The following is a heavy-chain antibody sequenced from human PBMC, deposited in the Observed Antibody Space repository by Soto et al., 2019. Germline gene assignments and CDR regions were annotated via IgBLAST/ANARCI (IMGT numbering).Heavy chain of an antibody. CDR2: IYYSGST. Sequence: SETLSLTCTVSGGSISSYYWSWIRQPPGKGLEWIAYIYYSGSTNYNPSLESRVTISVATSKNQVSLKLSSVTAADTAVYYCARHRAAPGWFDPWGQGTLVTVSS. D-gene: IGHD6-25*01. V-gene: IGHV4-59*08. J-gene: IGHJ5*02. CDR1: GGSISSYY. CDR3: ARHRAAPGWFDP.